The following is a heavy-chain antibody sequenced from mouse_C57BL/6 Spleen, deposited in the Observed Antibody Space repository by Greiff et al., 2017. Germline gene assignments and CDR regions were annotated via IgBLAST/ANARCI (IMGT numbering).Heavy chain of an antibody. CDR3: TRGITTVVRGGYIDV. D-gene: IGHD1-1*01. J-gene: IGHJ1*03. CDR2: IDPKTGGT. V-gene: IGHV1-15*01. Sequence: QVQLQQSGAELVRPGASVTLSCKASGYTFTDYYMHWVKQTPVHGLEWIGDIDPKTGGTAYNQKFKGKAILTADKSSSTAYMELRSLPSEDSAVXYCTRGITTVVRGGYIDVWGTGTTVTVSS. CDR1: GYTFTDYY.